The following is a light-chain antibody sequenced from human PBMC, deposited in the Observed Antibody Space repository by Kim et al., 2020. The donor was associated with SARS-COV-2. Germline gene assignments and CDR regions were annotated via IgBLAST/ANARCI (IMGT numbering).Light chain of an antibody. Sequence: ELTQPPSASGTPGQRVTISCSGSSSNIGSNYVYWYQQLPGTAPNLLIYRYNQRPSGVPDRFSGSKSGTSASLAISGLRSEDEADYYCAAWDDSLCGWVFGGGTQLTVL. CDR3: AAWDDSLCGWV. J-gene: IGLJ3*02. V-gene: IGLV1-47*01. CDR1: SSNIGSNY. CDR2: RYN.